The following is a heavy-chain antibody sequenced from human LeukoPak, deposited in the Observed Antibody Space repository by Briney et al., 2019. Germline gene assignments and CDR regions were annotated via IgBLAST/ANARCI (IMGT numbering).Heavy chain of an antibody. CDR2: IYYRGST. J-gene: IGHJ4*02. CDR3: ARGNLDCSGGSCYSREADY. V-gene: IGHV4-59*01. D-gene: IGHD2-15*01. CDR1: GVPLTSYY. Sequence: ASETLSLTCAVSGVPLTSYYWSWIRQPPGKGLEWIGFIYYRGSTNYNPSLESRVTISVDTSKNQFSLKLSSVTAADTAVYYCARGNLDCSGGSCYSREADYWGQGTLVTVSS.